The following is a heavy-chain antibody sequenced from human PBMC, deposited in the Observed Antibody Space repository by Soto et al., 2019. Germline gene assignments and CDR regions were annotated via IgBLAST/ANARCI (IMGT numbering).Heavy chain of an antibody. J-gene: IGHJ5*02. CDR2: ISYDGSNK. V-gene: IGHV3-30-3*01. Sequence: QVQLVESGGGVVQPGRSLRLSCAASGFTFSSYAMHWVRQAPGKGLEWVAAISYDGSNKYYADSVKGRFTISRDNSKNTLYLQMNSLRAEDTAVYYCASLGRDWFDPWGQGTLVTVSS. CDR3: ASLGRDWFDP. D-gene: IGHD7-27*01. CDR1: GFTFSSYA.